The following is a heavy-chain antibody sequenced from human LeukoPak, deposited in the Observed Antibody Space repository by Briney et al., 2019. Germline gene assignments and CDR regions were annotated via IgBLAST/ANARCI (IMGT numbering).Heavy chain of an antibody. CDR2: IIPVLTLT. CDR1: GYTFTSYD. CDR3: ARGSGSGNYALGR. Sequence: ASVKVSCKASGYTFTSYDINWVRQATGQGLEWMGRIIPVLTLTNYAPKFQDRLSIIADKATSTAYMELTNLTSADTAVYFCARGSGSGNYALGRWGQGTLVTVSS. D-gene: IGHD3-10*01. V-gene: IGHV1-69*04. J-gene: IGHJ4*02.